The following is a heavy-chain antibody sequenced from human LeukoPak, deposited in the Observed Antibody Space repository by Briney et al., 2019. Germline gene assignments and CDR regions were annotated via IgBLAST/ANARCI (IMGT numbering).Heavy chain of an antibody. CDR3: ARGLPYCSSTSCPVDY. V-gene: IGHV4-38-2*02. CDR2: IYHSGST. D-gene: IGHD2-2*01. CDR1: GYSISSGYY. Sequence: SETLSLTCTVSGYSISSGYYWGWIRQPPGKGLEWIGSIYHSGSTYYNPSLKSRVTISVDTSKNQFSLKLSSVTAADTAVYYCARGLPYCSSTSCPVDYWGQGTLVTVSS. J-gene: IGHJ4*02.